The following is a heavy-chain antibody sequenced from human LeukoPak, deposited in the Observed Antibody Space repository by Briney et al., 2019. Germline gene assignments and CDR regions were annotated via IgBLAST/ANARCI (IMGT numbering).Heavy chain of an antibody. V-gene: IGHV1-2*02. Sequence: ASVRVSCKTSGFIFTGYYIHWVRQAPGQGLEWMGWINPNTGGTYYTDHFQGRVTMTRDTSISTAYMELSRLRSDDTAVYYCARDNSWGYRDSNFDYWGQGTLVTVSS. CDR2: INPNTGGT. CDR1: GFIFTGYY. D-gene: IGHD3-22*01. CDR3: ARDNSWGYRDSNFDY. J-gene: IGHJ4*02.